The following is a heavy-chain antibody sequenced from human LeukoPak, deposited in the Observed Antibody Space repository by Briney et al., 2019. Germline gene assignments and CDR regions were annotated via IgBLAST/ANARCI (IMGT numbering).Heavy chain of an antibody. CDR3: AREMTIITYSFDS. D-gene: IGHD5-24*01. CDR1: GFTFSTYA. V-gene: IGHV3-23*01. J-gene: IGHJ4*02. Sequence: GGSLRLSCAASGFTFSTYAMSWVRQAPGKGLEWVSVNSGSGASTYYADSVKGRFTISRDNSKNTLYLQMNSLRAEDTAVYYCAREMTIITYSFDSWGQGTLVTVSS. CDR2: NSGSGAST.